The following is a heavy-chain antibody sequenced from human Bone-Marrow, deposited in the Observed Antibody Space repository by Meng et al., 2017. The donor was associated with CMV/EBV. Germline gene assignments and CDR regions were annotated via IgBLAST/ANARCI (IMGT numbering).Heavy chain of an antibody. CDR3: ARVPPRRATVLYNWFDP. J-gene: IGHJ5*02. V-gene: IGHV4-34*01. D-gene: IGHD4-11*01. CDR2: INHSGST. CDR1: GSFSGYY. Sequence: GSFSGYYWSWIRQPPGKGLEWIGEINHSGSTNYNPSLKSRVTISVDTSKNQFSLKLSSVTAADAAVYYCARVPPRRATVLYNWFDPWGQGTLVTVSS.